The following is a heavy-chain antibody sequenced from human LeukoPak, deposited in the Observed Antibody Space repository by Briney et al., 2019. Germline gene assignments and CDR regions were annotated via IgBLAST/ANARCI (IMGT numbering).Heavy chain of an antibody. V-gene: IGHV4-34*01. Sequence: PSETLSLTCSVSGGSFSDYFWSWIRQSPGKGLEWIGEIDDGGNTNYNPSLMSRVIVSMEKSKKQFSLVMRSVAAADTAAYYCARFSRITWGDWGDAFDIWGQGTTVIASS. CDR2: IDDGGNT. D-gene: IGHD2-21*02. J-gene: IGHJ3*02. CDR3: ARFSRITWGDWGDAFDI. CDR1: GGSFSDYF.